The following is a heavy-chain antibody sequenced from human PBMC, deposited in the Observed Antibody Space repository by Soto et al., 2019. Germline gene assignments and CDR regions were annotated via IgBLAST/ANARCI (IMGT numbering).Heavy chain of an antibody. D-gene: IGHD3-9*01. J-gene: IGHJ4*01. Sequence: GGSLRLSCAASGFTFSSYAMSWVRQAPGKGLEWVSAISGSGGSTYYADSVKGRFTISRDNSKNTLYLQMNSLRAEDTAVYYCAKDPYYDIMTGYLFDYWGNGTLVTVSS. CDR2: ISGSGGST. CDR1: GFTFSSYA. V-gene: IGHV3-23*01. CDR3: AKDPYYDIMTGYLFDY.